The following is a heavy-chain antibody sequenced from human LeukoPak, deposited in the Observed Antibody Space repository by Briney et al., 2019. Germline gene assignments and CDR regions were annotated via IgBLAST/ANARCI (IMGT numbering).Heavy chain of an antibody. CDR3: AKGGWLEY. Sequence: PGGSLRLSCAASGFTFNNYVMHWVRQAPGKGLEWVALISYDGSNKYYADSVRGRFTISRDNSKNTLYLQMNSLRPEDTAVYYCAKGGWLEYWGQGTLVTVSS. CDR2: ISYDGSNK. D-gene: IGHD6-19*01. J-gene: IGHJ4*02. V-gene: IGHV3-30*18. CDR1: GFTFNNYV.